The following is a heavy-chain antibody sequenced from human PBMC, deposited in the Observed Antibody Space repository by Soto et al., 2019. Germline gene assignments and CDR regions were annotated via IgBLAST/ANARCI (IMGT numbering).Heavy chain of an antibody. CDR1: GFTFGPFW. Sequence: PGGSLRLSCAASGFTFGPFWMHWVRQAPGKGLVWLSHINSDGSTIVYADSVKGRFTISRDNAKNKLYPQMNSLRVEDTAVYYCTRDRGSPDSFDLWGQGTMVTVSS. J-gene: IGHJ3*01. V-gene: IGHV3-74*01. D-gene: IGHD3-10*01. CDR3: TRDRGSPDSFDL. CDR2: INSDGSTI.